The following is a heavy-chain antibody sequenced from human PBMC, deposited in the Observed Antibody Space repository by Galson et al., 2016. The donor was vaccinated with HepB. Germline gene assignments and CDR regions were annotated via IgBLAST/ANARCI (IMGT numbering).Heavy chain of an antibody. D-gene: IGHD3-16*01. V-gene: IGHV3-74*01. Sequence: SLRLSCAASGFTFSTYWMHWVRQAPGKGLVWVSRINSDGSSTGFADSVKGRFTISRDNSKNTVDLQITSLRSEDAAVYFCARDFKLGAPDYMDVWGKGTAVTVS. CDR2: INSDGSST. CDR3: ARDFKLGAPDYMDV. J-gene: IGHJ6*03. CDR1: GFTFSTYW.